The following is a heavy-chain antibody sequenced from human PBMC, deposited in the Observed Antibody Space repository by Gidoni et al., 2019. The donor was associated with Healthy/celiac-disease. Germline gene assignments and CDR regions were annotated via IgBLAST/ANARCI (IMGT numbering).Heavy chain of an antibody. D-gene: IGHD5-12*01. CDR3: ARDFRGYKDWGAFDI. J-gene: IGHJ3*02. CDR1: GFTFSSYS. CDR2: ISSSSSYI. V-gene: IGHV3-21*01. Sequence: EVQLVESGGGLVKPGGSLRLSCAASGFTFSSYSMTWVRQAPGKGLEWVSSISSSSSYIYYADSVKGRFTISRDNAKNSLYLQMNSLRAEDTAVYYCARDFRGYKDWGAFDIWGQGTMVTVSS.